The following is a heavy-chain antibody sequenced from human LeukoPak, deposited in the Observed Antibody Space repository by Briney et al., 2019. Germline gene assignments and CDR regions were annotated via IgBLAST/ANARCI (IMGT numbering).Heavy chain of an antibody. D-gene: IGHD2-15*01. CDR1: GGSISSYY. Sequence: PSETLSLTCTVSGGSISSYYWSWIRQPPGKGLEWIGYIYYSGSTNYNPSLKSRVTISVDTSKNQFSLKLNSVTAADTAVYYCARVSFFRWASTRPSYYYYYMDVWGKGTTVTISS. V-gene: IGHV4-59*12. CDR2: IYYSGST. J-gene: IGHJ6*03. CDR3: ARVSFFRWASTRPSYYYYYMDV.